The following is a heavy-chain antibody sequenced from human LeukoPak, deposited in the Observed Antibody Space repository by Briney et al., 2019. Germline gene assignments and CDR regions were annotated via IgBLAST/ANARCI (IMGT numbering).Heavy chain of an antibody. CDR3: ARTKYDFWSGYYNVGAFDI. Sequence: GGSLRLSCAASGFTFSDHYMDWVRQAPGKGLEWVSAISGSGGSTYYADSVKGRFTISRDNSKNTLYLQMNSLRAEDTAVYYCARTKYDFWSGYYNVGAFDIWGQGTMVTVSS. CDR2: ISGSGGST. CDR1: GFTFSDHY. J-gene: IGHJ3*02. V-gene: IGHV3-23*01. D-gene: IGHD3-3*01.